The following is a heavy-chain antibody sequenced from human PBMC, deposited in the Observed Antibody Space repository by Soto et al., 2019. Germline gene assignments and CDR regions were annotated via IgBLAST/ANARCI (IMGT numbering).Heavy chain of an antibody. CDR3: ARESTTLVGSGSHYYYGMDV. D-gene: IGHD3-10*01. J-gene: IGHJ6*02. CDR1: GGSISSYY. CDR2: IYYSGST. V-gene: IGHV4-59*01. Sequence: PETLSLTCTVSGGSISSYYWSWIRQPPGKGLEWIGYIYYSGSTNYNPSLKSRVTISVDTSKNQFSLKLSSVTAADTAVYYCARESTTLVGSGSHYYYGMDVWGQGSTVIV.